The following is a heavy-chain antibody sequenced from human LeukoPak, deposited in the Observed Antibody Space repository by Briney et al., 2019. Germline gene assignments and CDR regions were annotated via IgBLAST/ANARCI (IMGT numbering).Heavy chain of an antibody. CDR1: GFVFSSYE. CDR2: ISSSGTTI. J-gene: IGHJ4*02. Sequence: GGSLRLSCAASGFVFSSYEMNWVRQAPGKGPEWISYISSSGTTIHYADSVKGRFTISRDNAKNALYLQMNSLRGDDTAIYYCASAVGYCGGDCYSDYWGQGTLVTVSS. D-gene: IGHD2-21*02. V-gene: IGHV3-48*03. CDR3: ASAVGYCGGDCYSDY.